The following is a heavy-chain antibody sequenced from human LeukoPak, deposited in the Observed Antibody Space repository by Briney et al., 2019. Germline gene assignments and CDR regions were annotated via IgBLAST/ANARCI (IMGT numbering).Heavy chain of an antibody. CDR1: GGPISSYY. D-gene: IGHD6-13*01. CDR3: ARSRPSIAAAGTKYYYYGMDV. Sequence: SETLSLTCTVSGGPISSYYWSWIRQPPGKGLEWIGYIYYSGSTNYNPSLKSRVTISVDTSKNQFSLKLSSVTAADTAVYYCARSRPSIAAAGTKYYYYGMDVWGQGTTVTVSS. V-gene: IGHV4-59*01. CDR2: IYYSGST. J-gene: IGHJ6*02.